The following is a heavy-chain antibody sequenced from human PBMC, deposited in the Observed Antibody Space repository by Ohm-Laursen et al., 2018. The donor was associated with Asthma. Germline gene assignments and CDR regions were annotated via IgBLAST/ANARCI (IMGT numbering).Heavy chain of an antibody. CDR3: ARDEVVGATVSLSYYFDY. Sequence: SLRLSCTASGFTFSTYWMHWVRQAPGKGLVWVSRVYGDGSNTIYADSVKGRFTISRDNSKNTLYLQMNSLRAEDTAVYYCARDEVVGATVSLSYYFDYWGQGTLVTVSS. D-gene: IGHD1-26*01. CDR2: VYGDGSNT. CDR1: GFTFSTYW. J-gene: IGHJ4*02. V-gene: IGHV3-74*01.